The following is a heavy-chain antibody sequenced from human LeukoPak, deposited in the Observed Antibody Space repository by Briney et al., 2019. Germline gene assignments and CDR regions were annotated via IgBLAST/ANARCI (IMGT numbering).Heavy chain of an antibody. CDR2: ISSSSSYT. Sequence: GGSLRLSCAASGFTFSDYYMSWIRQAPGKGLEWVSYISSSSSYTNYADSVKGRFTISRDNAKNSLYLQMNSLRAEDTAVYYCARLCGYYDRSDYWGQGTLVTVSS. V-gene: IGHV3-11*06. CDR1: GFTFSDYY. D-gene: IGHD3-3*01. CDR3: ARLCGYYDRSDY. J-gene: IGHJ4*02.